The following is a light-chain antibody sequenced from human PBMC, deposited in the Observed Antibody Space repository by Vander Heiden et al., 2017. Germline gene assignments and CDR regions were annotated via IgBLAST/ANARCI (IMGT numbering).Light chain of an antibody. CDR3: QQRSNWPPIFT. J-gene: IGKJ3*01. CDR1: QSVSSY. V-gene: IGKV3-11*01. Sequence: IVLTQSPATLSLSPGERATLSCRASQSVSSYLAWYQQKPGQAPRLLIYDASNRATGIPARFSGSGSGTDFTLTISSLEPGDFAVYYCQQRSNWPPIFTFGPGTKVDIK. CDR2: DAS.